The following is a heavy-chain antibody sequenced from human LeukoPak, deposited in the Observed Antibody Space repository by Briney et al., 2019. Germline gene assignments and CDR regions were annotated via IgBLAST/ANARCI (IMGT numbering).Heavy chain of an antibody. J-gene: IGHJ4*02. V-gene: IGHV3-30*02. CDR2: IRYDGSNK. CDR3: AKDLHSSGWSARFDY. Sequence: PGGSLRLSCAASGFTFSSYGMHWVRQAPGKGLEWVAFIRYDGSNKYYADSVKGRFTISRDNSKNTLYLQMNSLRAEDTAVYYCAKDLHSSGWSARFDYWGQGTLVTVPS. D-gene: IGHD6-19*01. CDR1: GFTFSSYG.